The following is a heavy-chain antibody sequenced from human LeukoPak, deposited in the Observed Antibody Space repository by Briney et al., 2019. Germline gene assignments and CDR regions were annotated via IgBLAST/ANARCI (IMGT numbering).Heavy chain of an antibody. D-gene: IGHD3-10*01. Sequence: GGSLRLSCAASGFTFSSYSMNWVRQAPGKGLEWVSSISSSSSYIYYADSVKGRFTISRDNAKNSLYLQMNSLRAEDTAVYYCARDSEPWGGMVRGVNFDYWGQGTLVTVSS. CDR2: ISSSSSYI. CDR1: GFTFSSYS. CDR3: ARDSEPWGGMVRGVNFDY. J-gene: IGHJ4*02. V-gene: IGHV3-21*01.